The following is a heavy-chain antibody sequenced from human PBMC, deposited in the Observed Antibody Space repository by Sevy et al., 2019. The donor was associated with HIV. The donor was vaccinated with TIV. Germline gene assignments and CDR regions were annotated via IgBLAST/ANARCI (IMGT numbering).Heavy chain of an antibody. Sequence: GGSLRLSCTASGFTFSNFWMIWVRQAPGKGLERVANIKEDGSQKYYVDSVKGRFTISRDNAKNSLFLQMNSLRAEDTAVYYCVRAVAAADSFWGQGTLVTVSS. CDR2: IKEDGSQK. CDR3: VRAVAAADSF. V-gene: IGHV3-7*04. CDR1: GFTFSNFW. J-gene: IGHJ4*02. D-gene: IGHD6-13*01.